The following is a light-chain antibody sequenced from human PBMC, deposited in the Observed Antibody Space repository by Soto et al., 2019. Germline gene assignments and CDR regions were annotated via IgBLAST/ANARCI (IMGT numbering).Light chain of an antibody. V-gene: IGKV3-20*01. Sequence: EIVLTQSPGTLSLSPGERATLSCRASQSVSSSSLAWYQQKPGQAPRVLIYAASSRATGIPDRFSGSGSGTDFTLTISRLEPEDFAVYYCQQYANSRTFSQGTKVEIK. CDR3: QQYANSRT. CDR2: AAS. CDR1: QSVSSSS. J-gene: IGKJ1*01.